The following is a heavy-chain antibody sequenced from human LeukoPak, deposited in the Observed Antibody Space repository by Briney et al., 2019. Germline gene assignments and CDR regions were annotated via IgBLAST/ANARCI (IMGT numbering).Heavy chain of an antibody. D-gene: IGHD4-11*01. CDR3: ARAPTSVSNPYYFDS. V-gene: IGHV5-51*01. CDR1: GYSFTSYW. Sequence: GESLKISCKGSGYSFTSYWIGWVRQMPGKGLEYMGIIYPGDWDTRYSPSFRGQVTISVDKSISTAYLQWTSLKASDTAIYFCARAPTSVSNPYYFDSWGQGTLVTVSS. J-gene: IGHJ4*02. CDR2: IYPGDWDT.